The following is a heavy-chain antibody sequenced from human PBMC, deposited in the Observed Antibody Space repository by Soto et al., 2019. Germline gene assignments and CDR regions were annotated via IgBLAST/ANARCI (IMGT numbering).Heavy chain of an antibody. J-gene: IGHJ4*02. CDR3: ARSRSGWFYVDY. Sequence: EVQLLESGGGLVQPGGSLRLSCAASGFTFSSYAMSWVRQAPGKGLEWVSAISGSGGSTYYADSVKGRFTISRDNSKNTLYLQMNSLRAEDTAVYYCARSRSGWFYVDYWGQGTLVTVSS. CDR2: ISGSGGST. V-gene: IGHV3-23*01. CDR1: GFTFSSYA. D-gene: IGHD6-19*01.